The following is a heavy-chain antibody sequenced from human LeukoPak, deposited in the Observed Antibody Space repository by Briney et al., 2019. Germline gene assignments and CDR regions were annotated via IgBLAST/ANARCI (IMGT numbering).Heavy chain of an antibody. CDR1: GDSVSSNSAA. CDR3: ALDAGDSLDAFDI. V-gene: IGHV6-1*01. J-gene: IGHJ3*02. Sequence: PSQTLSLTCAISGDSVSSNSAAWNWIRQSPSRGLEWLGRTYYRSKWYNEYALSVKSRISINPDTSKNQFSLHLNSVTPEDTAVYYCALDAGDSLDAFDIWGPGTMVTVSS. D-gene: IGHD7-27*01. CDR2: TYYRSKWYN.